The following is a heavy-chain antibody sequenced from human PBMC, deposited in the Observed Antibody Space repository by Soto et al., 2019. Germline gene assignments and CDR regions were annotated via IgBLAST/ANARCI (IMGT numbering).Heavy chain of an antibody. V-gene: IGHV1-69*01. CDR1: GGTFSSYA. CDR3: ARRGYCGGDCYSYDY. CDR2: IIPIFGTA. Sequence: QVQLVQSGAEVKKPGSSVKVSCKASGGTFSSYAISWVRQAPGQGLEWMGGIIPIFGTANYAQKFQGRVTITADESTSTAYMELSSLSSEDTAVYYCARRGYCGGDCYSYDYWGQGTLVTVSS. J-gene: IGHJ4*02. D-gene: IGHD2-21*02.